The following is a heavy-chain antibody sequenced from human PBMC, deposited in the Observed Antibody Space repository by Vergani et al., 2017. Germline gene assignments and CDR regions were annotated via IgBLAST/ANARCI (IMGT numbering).Heavy chain of an antibody. D-gene: IGHD3-9*01. V-gene: IGHV1-46*03. CDR2: IKPSGGHT. CDR3: ARWDYGILTGDRY. J-gene: IGHJ4*02. Sequence: QVQVVPSGAEVKKSGASVKVSCKTSGYTFSNYYMHWVRQAPGQGLEWEGIIKPSGGHTNYAQKFQGRVTMTRDTSTRTVYMELSSLRSEDTAIYYCARWDYGILTGDRYGGQGTLVTVSA. CDR1: GYTFSNYY.